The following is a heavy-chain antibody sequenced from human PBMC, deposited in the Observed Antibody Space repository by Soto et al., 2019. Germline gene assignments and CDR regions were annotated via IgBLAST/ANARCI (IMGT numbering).Heavy chain of an antibody. CDR2: IYYSGST. D-gene: IGHD3-10*01. CDR3: ARADVLLWFGEPSGLYGMDV. V-gene: IGHV4-31*03. CDR1: GGSISSGGYY. Sequence: PSETLSLTCTVSGGSISSGGYYWSWIRQHPGKGLEWIGYIYYSGSTYYNPSLKSRVTISVDTSKNQFSLKLSSVTAADTAVYYCARADVLLWFGEPSGLYGMDVWGQGTTVTV. J-gene: IGHJ6*02.